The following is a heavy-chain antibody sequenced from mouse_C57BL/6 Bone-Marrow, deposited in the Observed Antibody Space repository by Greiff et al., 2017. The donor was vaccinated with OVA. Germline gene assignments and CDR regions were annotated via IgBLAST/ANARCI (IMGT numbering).Heavy chain of an antibody. D-gene: IGHD1-1*01. V-gene: IGHV5-9-1*02. Sequence: EVKLVESGEGLVKPGGSLKLSCAASGFTFSSYAMSWVRQTPEKRPEWVAYISSGGDYIYYADTVKGRFTISRDNARNTLYLQMSSLKSEDTAMYYCTRYYYYGSPDYWGQGTSVTVSS. CDR3: TRYYYYGSPDY. J-gene: IGHJ4*01. CDR2: ISSGGDYI. CDR1: GFTFSSYA.